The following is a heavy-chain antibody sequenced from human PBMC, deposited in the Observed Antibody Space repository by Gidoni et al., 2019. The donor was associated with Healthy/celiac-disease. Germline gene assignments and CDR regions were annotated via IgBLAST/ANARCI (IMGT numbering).Heavy chain of an antibody. J-gene: IGHJ4*02. CDR2: ISSSSSYI. Sequence: EVQLVESGGGLVKPGGSLSISCAASGVTFSSYSMNWVSQAPGKGLEWVSAISSSSSYIYYADSVKGRFTISRDNAKNSLYLQMNSLRAEDTAVYYCARDNYGSGSYRDDYWGQGTLVTVSS. D-gene: IGHD3-10*01. CDR3: ARDNYGSGSYRDDY. CDR1: GVTFSSYS. V-gene: IGHV3-21*01.